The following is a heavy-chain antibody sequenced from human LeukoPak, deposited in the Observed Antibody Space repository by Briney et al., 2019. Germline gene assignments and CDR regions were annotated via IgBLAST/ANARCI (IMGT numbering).Heavy chain of an antibody. CDR1: AFTFSSYS. J-gene: IGHJ4*02. CDR3: ARSRIAAADTDY. Sequence: TGGSLRLSCEASAFTFSSYSMNWVRQAPGKGLEWVSSISSSSSYIYYADSVKGRFTISRDNAKNSLYLQMNSLRAEDTAVYYCARSRIAAADTDYWGQGALVTVSS. D-gene: IGHD6-13*01. CDR2: ISSSSSYI. V-gene: IGHV3-21*01.